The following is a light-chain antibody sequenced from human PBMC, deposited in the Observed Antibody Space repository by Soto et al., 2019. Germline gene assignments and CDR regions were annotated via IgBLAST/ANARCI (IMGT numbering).Light chain of an antibody. CDR1: QTVSNNY. J-gene: IGKJ1*01. Sequence: EIVLTQSPDTLSLSPGERATVSCRASQTVSNNYLAWYQQKPGQAPRLLLYGASTRPTGIPDRFSGSGSGTDFTLTISRLEPEDFAVYYCHHFGSLPETFGQGTNVE. V-gene: IGKV3-20*01. CDR2: GAS. CDR3: HHFGSLPET.